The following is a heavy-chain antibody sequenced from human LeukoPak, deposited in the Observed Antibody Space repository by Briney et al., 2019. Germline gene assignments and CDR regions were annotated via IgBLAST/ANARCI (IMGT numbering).Heavy chain of an antibody. V-gene: IGHV3-23*01. J-gene: IGHJ4*02. Sequence: GGSLRLSCVASGFMFASVGMNWVRKAPGKGLEWVSSISGGGDRTYYADSVKGRSTISRDNSKNTLYLQMNSLRAEDTAVYYCARRAGAYSHPYDYWGQGTLVTVSS. CDR3: ARRAGAYSHPYDY. D-gene: IGHD4/OR15-4a*01. CDR2: ISGGGDRT. CDR1: GFMFASVG.